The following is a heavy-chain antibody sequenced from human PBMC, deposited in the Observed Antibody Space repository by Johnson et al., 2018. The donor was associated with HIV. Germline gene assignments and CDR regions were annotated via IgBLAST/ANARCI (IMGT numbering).Heavy chain of an antibody. V-gene: IGHV3-30-3*02. CDR2: ISYDGSNK. D-gene: IGHD1-14*01. J-gene: IGHJ3*02. CDR1: GFTFSDYA. Sequence: QVQLVESGGGVVQPGGSLRLSCVASGFTFSDYAVHWVRQAPGKGLEWVAVISYDGSNKYYADYAAPVKGRFTISRDDSKNTLYLQMNSLRAEDTALYYCAKPPGTGGWGASDILSRGTMVTVSS. CDR3: AKPPGTGGWGASDI.